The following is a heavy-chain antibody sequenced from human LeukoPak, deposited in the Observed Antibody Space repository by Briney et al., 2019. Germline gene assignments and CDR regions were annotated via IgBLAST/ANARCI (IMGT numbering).Heavy chain of an antibody. V-gene: IGHV4-59*08. CDR1: GGTISSYY. CDR3: ARHPPVD. D-gene: IGHD4-23*01. Sequence: SETLSLTCTVSGGTISSYYWSWIRHPPGKGLEWIGYIYYSGSTNYNPSLKSRVTISVDTSKNQFSLKLSSVTAADTAVYYCARHPPVDWGQGTLVTVSS. J-gene: IGHJ4*02. CDR2: IYYSGST.